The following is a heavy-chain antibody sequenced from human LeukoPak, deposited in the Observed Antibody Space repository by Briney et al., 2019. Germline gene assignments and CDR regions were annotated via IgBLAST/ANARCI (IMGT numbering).Heavy chain of an antibody. CDR1: GFAFSSYA. Sequence: GGSPRLSCAASGFAFSSYAMSWVRQAPGKGLEWVSAISGSGGSTYYADSVKGRFTISRDNSKNTLYLQMNSLRAEDTAVCYCAKDNPGDYYDSSGYSWAFDIWGQGTMVTVSS. CDR3: AKDNPGDYYDSSGYSWAFDI. CDR2: ISGSGGST. D-gene: IGHD3-22*01. J-gene: IGHJ3*02. V-gene: IGHV3-23*01.